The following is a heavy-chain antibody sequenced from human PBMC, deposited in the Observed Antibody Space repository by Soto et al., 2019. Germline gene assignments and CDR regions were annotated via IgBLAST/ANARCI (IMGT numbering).Heavy chain of an antibody. D-gene: IGHD3-3*01. Sequence: QVQLVESGGGVVQPGRSLRLSCAASGFTFSSYGMHWVRQAPGKGLEWVAVISYDGSNKYYADSVKGRFTISRDNSKNALYLQMNSRRAEDTAVYYCAKGGPGYDFWSGRRGKGMDVWGQGTTVTVSS. V-gene: IGHV3-30*18. J-gene: IGHJ6*02. CDR2: ISYDGSNK. CDR1: GFTFSSYG. CDR3: AKGGPGYDFWSGRRGKGMDV.